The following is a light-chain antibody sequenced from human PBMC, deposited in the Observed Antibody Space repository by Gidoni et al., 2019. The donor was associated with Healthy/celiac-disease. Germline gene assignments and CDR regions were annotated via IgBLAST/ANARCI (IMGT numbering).Light chain of an antibody. CDR3: QQSYSTAVT. V-gene: IGKV1-39*01. J-gene: IGKJ1*01. Sequence: DIQMTQSPSSLSASVGDRATITCRASQSISSYLNWYQQKPGKAPKLLIYAASSLQSGVPSRFSGSGSGTDFTLTISSLRPEDFATYYCQQSYSTAVTFGQGTKVEIK. CDR1: QSISSY. CDR2: AAS.